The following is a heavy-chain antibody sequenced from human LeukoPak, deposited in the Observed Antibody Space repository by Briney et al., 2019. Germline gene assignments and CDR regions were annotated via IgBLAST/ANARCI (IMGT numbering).Heavy chain of an antibody. J-gene: IGHJ4*02. Sequence: SETLSLTCAVYGGSFSGYYWSWIRQPPGKGLEWIGEINHSGSTNYNPSLKSRVTISVDTSKNQFSLKLSSVTAADTAVYYCARAPPIAARPFDYWGQGTLVTVSS. V-gene: IGHV4-34*01. CDR1: GGSFSGYY. CDR2: INHSGST. D-gene: IGHD6-6*01. CDR3: ARAPPIAARPFDY.